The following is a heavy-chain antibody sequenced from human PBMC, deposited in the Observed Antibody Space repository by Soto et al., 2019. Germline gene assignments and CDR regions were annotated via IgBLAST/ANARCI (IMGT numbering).Heavy chain of an antibody. CDR1: GYTFTGYY. CDR3: ARADKLRFLAAYYGMDV. D-gene: IGHD3-3*01. CDR2: INPNSGGT. V-gene: IGHV1-2*04. J-gene: IGHJ6*02. Sequence: ASVKVSCKASGYTFTGYYMHWVRQAPGQGLEWMGWINPNSGGTNYAQKFQGWVTMTRDTSISTAYMELSRLRSDDTAVYYCARADKLRFLAAYYGMDVWGQGTTVTVS.